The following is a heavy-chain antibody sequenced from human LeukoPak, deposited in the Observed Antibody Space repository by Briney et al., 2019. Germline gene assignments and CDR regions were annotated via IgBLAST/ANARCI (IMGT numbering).Heavy chain of an antibody. Sequence: SETLSLTCTVSGGSISSYYWSWIRQPAGKGLEWIGRLYNSGSTNYNPYLKGRVTMSVDTSKNQFSLQLSSVTAADTAVYYCARGRGYYGSGSYYRGDYWGQGTLVTVSS. V-gene: IGHV4-4*07. J-gene: IGHJ4*02. CDR3: ARGRGYYGSGSYYRGDY. CDR1: GGSISSYY. D-gene: IGHD3-10*01. CDR2: LYNSGST.